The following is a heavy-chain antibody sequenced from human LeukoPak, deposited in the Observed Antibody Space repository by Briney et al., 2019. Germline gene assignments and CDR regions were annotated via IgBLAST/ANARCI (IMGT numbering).Heavy chain of an antibody. V-gene: IGHV3-23*01. Sequence: GGSLRLSCAASGFTFSSYAMGWVRQAPGKGLEWVSAISGSGGSTYYADSVKGRFTISRDNSKNTLYLQMNSLRAEDTAVYYCAKSPSDSSGYYYGYWGQGTLVTVSP. CDR1: GFTFSSYA. CDR3: AKSPSDSSGYYYGY. CDR2: ISGSGGST. J-gene: IGHJ4*02. D-gene: IGHD3-22*01.